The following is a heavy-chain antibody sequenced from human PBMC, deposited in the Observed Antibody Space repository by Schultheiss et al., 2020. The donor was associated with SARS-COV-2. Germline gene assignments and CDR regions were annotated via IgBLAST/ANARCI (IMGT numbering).Heavy chain of an antibody. CDR2: IYHSGST. J-gene: IGHJ6*02. CDR1: GGSISSSNW. V-gene: IGHV4-4*02. D-gene: IGHD4-17*01. Sequence: SETLSLTCAVSGGSISSSNWWSWVRQPPGKGLEWIGEIYHSGSTNYNPSLKSRDTISVDTSKNQFSLKLISVTAADTAVYYCARDRFLVDYGDHYYYYGMDGWGQGTTVTVSS. CDR3: ARDRFLVDYGDHYYYYGMDG.